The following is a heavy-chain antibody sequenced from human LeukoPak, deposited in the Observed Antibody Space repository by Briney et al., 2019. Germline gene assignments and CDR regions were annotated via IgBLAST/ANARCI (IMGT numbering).Heavy chain of an antibody. CDR3: ARGRHDITMIVVVMTSVSYYLDV. Sequence: SSETLSLTCAVYGGSFSGYHWTWIRQSPGKGLEWIGDINPSGRTYYNPSLKSRLTISVDTSKNQFSLKLRSVTAADTAVYYCARGRHDITMIVVVMTSVSYYLDVWGKGTTVTVS. D-gene: IGHD3-22*01. CDR2: INPSGRT. CDR1: GGSFSGYH. J-gene: IGHJ6*03. V-gene: IGHV4-34*01.